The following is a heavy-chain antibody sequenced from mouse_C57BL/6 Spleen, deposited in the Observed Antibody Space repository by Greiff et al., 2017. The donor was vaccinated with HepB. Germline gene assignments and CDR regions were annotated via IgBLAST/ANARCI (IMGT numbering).Heavy chain of an antibody. CDR3: ARKRYEGDYGGCAY. Sequence: EVQLQQSGPELVKPGASVKMSCKASGYTFTDYNMHWVKQSHGKSLEWIGYINPNNGGTSYNQKFKGKATLTVNKSSSTAYMELRSLTSEDSAVYYWARKRYEGDYGGCAYWGQGTLVTVSA. J-gene: IGHJ3*01. D-gene: IGHD2-3*01. CDR2: INPNNGGT. CDR1: GYTFTDYN. V-gene: IGHV1-22*01.